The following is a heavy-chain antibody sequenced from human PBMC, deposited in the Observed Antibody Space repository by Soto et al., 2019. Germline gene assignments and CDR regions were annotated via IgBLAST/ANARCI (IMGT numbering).Heavy chain of an antibody. V-gene: IGHV1-69*02. CDR1: GGTFSTYI. CDR2: IIPIPDIT. Sequence: QVQLVQSGAEVRKPGSSVKVSCKAPGGTFSTYIISWVRQAPGQGLEWMGRIIPIPDITNYAQKFQGRGKVTADRSTSTDYMELTSLKSEDTAVYYCARHRITTPGDAFDLWGQGTMVTVSS. J-gene: IGHJ3*01. CDR3: ARHRITTPGDAFDL. D-gene: IGHD3-3*01.